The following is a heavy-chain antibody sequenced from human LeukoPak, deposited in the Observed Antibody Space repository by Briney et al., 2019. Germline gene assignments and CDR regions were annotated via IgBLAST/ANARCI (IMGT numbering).Heavy chain of an antibody. Sequence: PSETLSLTCAVYGVSLNSYYWSWVRQPPGQGLEGIREIYESVTTKYNPSLKSRVAISMVPSKQQFSLRLSSVTAADTAVYYWARGAWATRLASWGLGTPVIVSS. V-gene: IGHV4-34*01. CDR3: ARGAWATRLAS. CDR1: GVSLNSYY. D-gene: IGHD2-15*01. J-gene: IGHJ4*02. CDR2: IYESVTT.